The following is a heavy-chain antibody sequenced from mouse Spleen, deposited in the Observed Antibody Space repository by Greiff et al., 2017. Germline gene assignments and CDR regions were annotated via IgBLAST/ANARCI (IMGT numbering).Heavy chain of an antibody. CDR2: ISYDGSN. Sequence: EVQLVESGPGLVKPSQSLSLSCSVTGYSITSGYYWNWIRQFPGNKLEWMGYISYDGSNNYNPSLKNRISITRDTSKNQFFLKLNSVTTEDTATYYCARGHYGFAYWGQGTLVTVSA. J-gene: IGHJ3*01. D-gene: IGHD1-1*01. CDR3: ARGHYGFAY. V-gene: IGHV3-6*01. CDR1: GYSITSGYY.